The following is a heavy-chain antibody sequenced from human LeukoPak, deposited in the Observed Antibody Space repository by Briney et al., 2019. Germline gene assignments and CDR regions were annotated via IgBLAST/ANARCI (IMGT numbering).Heavy chain of an antibody. Sequence: GGSLRLSCAPSGFTFGSYWMSWVRRAPGEGLEYVANINQDGSGKYYVDSVKGRFTVFRDNARNSLYLQMNSLRVEDTAVYYCARDPGTGGSYFDYWGQGTLVTVSS. CDR2: INQDGSGK. D-gene: IGHD2-8*02. CDR1: GFTFGSYW. CDR3: ARDPGTGGSYFDY. V-gene: IGHV3-7*01. J-gene: IGHJ4*02.